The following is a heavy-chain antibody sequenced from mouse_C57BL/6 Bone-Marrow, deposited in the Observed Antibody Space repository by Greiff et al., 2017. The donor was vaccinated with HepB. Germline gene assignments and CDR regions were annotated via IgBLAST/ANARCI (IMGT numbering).Heavy chain of an antibody. CDR1: GYTFTSYW. CDR2: IYPGSGST. CDR3: ARSVTTVEGAWFAY. D-gene: IGHD1-1*01. Sequence: QVHVKQPGAELVKPGASVKMSCKASGYTFTSYWITWVKQRPGQGLEWIGDIYPGSGSTNYNEKFKSKATLTVDTSSSTAYMQLSSLTSEDSAVYYCARSVTTVEGAWFAYWGQGTLVTVSA. V-gene: IGHV1-55*01. J-gene: IGHJ3*01.